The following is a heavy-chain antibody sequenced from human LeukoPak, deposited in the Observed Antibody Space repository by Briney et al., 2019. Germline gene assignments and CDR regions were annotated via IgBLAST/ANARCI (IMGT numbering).Heavy chain of an antibody. J-gene: IGHJ4*02. CDR1: GGSISSDDYY. CDR3: ARLPPITLVRGVIKGYYFDY. V-gene: IGHV4-30-4*01. Sequence: PSETLSLTCSVSGGSISSDDYYWSWIRQPPGKGLEWIGYIYNSGSTYYNPSLKSRVTMSVDTSKNQFSLKLNSVTAADTAVYYSARLPPITLVRGVIKGYYFDYWGQGILVTVSS. CDR2: IYNSGST. D-gene: IGHD3-10*01.